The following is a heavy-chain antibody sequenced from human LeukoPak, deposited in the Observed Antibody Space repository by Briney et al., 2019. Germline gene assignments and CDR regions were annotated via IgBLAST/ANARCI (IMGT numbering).Heavy chain of an antibody. D-gene: IGHD4-17*01. J-gene: IGHJ4*02. CDR1: GLTVSSTY. Sequence: QTGGSLRLSCAASGLTVSSTYMSWVRQAPGKGLEWDSIIYSGGSTYYADSVRGRFTISRDNSKNTLYLQMNSLRAEDTAVYYCASELNLYGDYAGYWGQGTLVTVSS. CDR2: IYSGGST. V-gene: IGHV3-53*05. CDR3: ASELNLYGDYAGY.